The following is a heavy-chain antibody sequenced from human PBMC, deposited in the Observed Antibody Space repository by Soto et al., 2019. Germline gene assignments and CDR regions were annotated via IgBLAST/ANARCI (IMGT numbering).Heavy chain of an antibody. Sequence: AASVKVSCKASGYTFTSYGISWVRQAPGQGLEWMGWISAYNGNTNYAQKLQGRVTMTTDTSTSTAYMELRSLRSDDTAVYYCARDLGYCTNGVCYLYYYYGMDVWGQGTTVTVSS. D-gene: IGHD2-8*01. CDR2: ISAYNGNT. V-gene: IGHV1-18*01. J-gene: IGHJ6*02. CDR3: ARDLGYCTNGVCYLYYYYGMDV. CDR1: GYTFTSYG.